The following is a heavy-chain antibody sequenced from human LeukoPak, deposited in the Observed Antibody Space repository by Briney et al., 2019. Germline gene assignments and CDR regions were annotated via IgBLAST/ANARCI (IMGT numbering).Heavy chain of an antibody. Sequence: ASVKVSCKASGYTFTGYYMHWVRQAPGQGLEWMGWISAYNGNTNYAQNLQGRVTMTTDTSTSTAYMELRSLRSDDTAVYYCARDGRSYGGPGGYWGQGTLVTVSS. CDR1: GYTFTGYY. CDR2: ISAYNGNT. CDR3: ARDGRSYGGPGGY. J-gene: IGHJ4*02. V-gene: IGHV1-18*04. D-gene: IGHD4-23*01.